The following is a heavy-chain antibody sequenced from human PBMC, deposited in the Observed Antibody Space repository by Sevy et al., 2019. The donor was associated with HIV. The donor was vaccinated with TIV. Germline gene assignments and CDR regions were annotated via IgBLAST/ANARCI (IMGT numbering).Heavy chain of an antibody. J-gene: IGHJ3*02. CDR3: ARGTLPPTGRAFDI. Sequence: GGSLRLSCAASGFTFSTYWMHWVRQAPGKGLVWVSRIDSDGSSTYYADSVKGRFTFSRDNAKNTLYLQMNSLRAEHTAVYFCARGTLPPTGRAFDIWGQGTSVTVSS. CDR2: IDSDGSST. D-gene: IGHD2-15*01. V-gene: IGHV3-74*01. CDR1: GFTFSTYW.